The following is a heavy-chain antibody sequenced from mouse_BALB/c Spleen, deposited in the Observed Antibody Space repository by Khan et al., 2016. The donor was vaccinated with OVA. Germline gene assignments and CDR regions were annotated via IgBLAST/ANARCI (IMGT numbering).Heavy chain of an antibody. V-gene: IGHV1-69*01. CDR3: ALKYPFAY. Sequence: VQLQESGAELVMPGASVKMSCKASGYTFTDYWIHWVNQRPGQGLEWIGAIDTSDSYTSYNQKFKGKATLTVDESSSTAYMQLSSLTSEDSAVYYCALKYPFAYWGQGTLVPVSA. CDR2: IDTSDSYT. J-gene: IGHJ3*01. CDR1: GYTFTDYW.